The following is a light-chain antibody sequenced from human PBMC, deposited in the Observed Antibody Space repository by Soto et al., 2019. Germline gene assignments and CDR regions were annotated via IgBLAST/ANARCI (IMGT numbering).Light chain of an antibody. Sequence: DIQVTQSPSSLSASVGDRVTITCRASQSINNFLNWYQQKPGKAPKLLIYAASTLQSGVPSRFSGSGSGTEFTLTISSLQPEDFATYYCQQSYTSPPEFTFGQGTKLDI. J-gene: IGKJ2*01. CDR1: QSINNF. CDR2: AAS. CDR3: QQSYTSPPEFT. V-gene: IGKV1-39*01.